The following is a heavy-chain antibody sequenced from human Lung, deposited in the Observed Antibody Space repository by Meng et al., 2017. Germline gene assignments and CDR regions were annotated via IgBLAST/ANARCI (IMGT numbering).Heavy chain of an antibody. CDR1: GYNFPDYY. Sequence: ASVKVSCKPSGYNFPDYYIHWVRLAPGQGLEWMGQIDPKSGDTRYAQKFQGRVTMTGDTSIGTAYMELTGLRSDDTALYYCARDEDISAAGKLFGDYWGQGTLVTVSS. D-gene: IGHD6-13*01. J-gene: IGHJ4*02. CDR3: ARDEDISAAGKLFGDY. CDR2: IDPKSGDT. V-gene: IGHV1-2*06.